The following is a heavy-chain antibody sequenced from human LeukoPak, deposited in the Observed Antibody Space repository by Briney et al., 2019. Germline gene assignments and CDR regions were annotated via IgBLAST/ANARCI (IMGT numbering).Heavy chain of an antibody. D-gene: IGHD3-10*01. J-gene: IGHJ5*02. Sequence: SETLSLTCTVSGGSISSGGYYWSWIRQHPGKGLEWIGYIYYSGSTYYNPSLKSRVTISVDTSKNQFSLKLSSVTAADTAVYYCAGALRWFGELSFADPWGQGTLVTVSS. V-gene: IGHV4-31*03. CDR1: GGSISSGGYY. CDR2: IYYSGST. CDR3: AGALRWFGELSFADP.